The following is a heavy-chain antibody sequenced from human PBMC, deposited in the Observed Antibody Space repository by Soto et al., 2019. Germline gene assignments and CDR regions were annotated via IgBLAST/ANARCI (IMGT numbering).Heavy chain of an antibody. CDR3: AKAECSGWHYAFDY. CDR1: GFTFDDYA. CDR2: LSWNGASI. J-gene: IGHJ4*02. D-gene: IGHD6-19*01. V-gene: IGHV3-9*01. Sequence: EVQLVESGGGLVQPGKSLRLSSASSGFTFDDYAMHWARQVPGKGLEWVSGLSWNGASIDYAESVKGRFSISRDNGKNSLYLQMNSLRPEDTALYSCAKAECSGWHYAFDYWGQGILVTVSS.